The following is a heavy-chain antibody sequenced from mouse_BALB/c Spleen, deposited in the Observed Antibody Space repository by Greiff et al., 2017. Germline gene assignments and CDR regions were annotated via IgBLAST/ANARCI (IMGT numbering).Heavy chain of an antibody. CDR2: ISDGGSYT. Sequence: EVKLVESGGGLVKPGGSLKLSCAASGFTFSDYYMYWVRQTPEKRLEWVATISDGGSYTYYPDSVKGRFTISRDNAKNNLYLQMSSLKSEDTAMYYCARAVYYGSSYWYFDVWGAGTTVTVSS. J-gene: IGHJ1*01. CDR3: ARAVYYGSSYWYFDV. V-gene: IGHV5-4*02. CDR1: GFTFSDYY. D-gene: IGHD1-1*01.